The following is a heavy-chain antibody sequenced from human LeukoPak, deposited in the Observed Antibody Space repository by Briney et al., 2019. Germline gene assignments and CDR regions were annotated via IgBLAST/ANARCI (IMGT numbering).Heavy chain of an antibody. CDR3: ARGLFKTRPRFDY. J-gene: IGHJ4*02. CDR2: INHSGST. D-gene: IGHD1-14*01. CDR1: GGSFSGYY. Sequence: SETLSLTCAVYGGSFSGYYWSWIRQPPGKGLEWIGEINHSGSTNYNPSLKSRVTISVDTSKNQFSLKLSSVTAADTAVYYCARGLFKTRPRFDYWGQGTLVTVSS. V-gene: IGHV4-34*01.